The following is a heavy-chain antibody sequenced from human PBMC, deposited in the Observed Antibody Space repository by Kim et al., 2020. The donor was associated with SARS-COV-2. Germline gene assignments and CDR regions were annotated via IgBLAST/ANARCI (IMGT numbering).Heavy chain of an antibody. D-gene: IGHD1-26*01. V-gene: IGHV4-39*01. J-gene: IGHJ2*01. Sequence: SETLSLTCSVSRGSISSYSYYWGWIRQSPVKGLQYIGSIDYSGATYYNPSLHSRVTIPVDSSRTHFYLKLNSVTATDQAVYYCARKTIVGATYADWYFDLWGRGTLVTVSS. CDR1: RGSISSYSYY. CDR2: IDYSGAT. CDR3: ARKTIVGATYADWYFDL.